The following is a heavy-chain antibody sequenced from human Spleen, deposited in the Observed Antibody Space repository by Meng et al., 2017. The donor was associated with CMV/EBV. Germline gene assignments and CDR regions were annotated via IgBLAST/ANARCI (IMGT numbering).Heavy chain of an antibody. V-gene: IGHV3-7*03. Sequence: GGSLRLSCSASGFTFKTYWMSWVRQAPGKGLEWVANINQDGSEKNYVDSVRGRFTISRDNAKNSLFLQMDSLRAEDTAVYYCAKDMGGRFCSASSCYTALDQCGQGTLVTVSS. CDR1: GFTFKTYW. J-gene: IGHJ4*02. CDR3: AKDMGGRFCSASSCYTALDQ. CDR2: INQDGSEK. D-gene: IGHD2-2*02.